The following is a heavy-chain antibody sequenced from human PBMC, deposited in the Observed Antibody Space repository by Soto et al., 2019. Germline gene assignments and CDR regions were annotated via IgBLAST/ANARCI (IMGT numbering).Heavy chain of an antibody. CDR2: IYYSGST. CDR1: GGSISSYY. Sequence: SETLSLTCTVSGGSISSYYWSWIRQPPGKGLEWIGYIYYSGSTNYNPSLKSRVTISVDTSKNQFSLKLSSVTAADTAVYYCARDRLWFGDDPLTYGMHVWGQGTTVTVSS. V-gene: IGHV4-59*12. J-gene: IGHJ6*02. CDR3: ARDRLWFGDDPLTYGMHV. D-gene: IGHD3-10*01.